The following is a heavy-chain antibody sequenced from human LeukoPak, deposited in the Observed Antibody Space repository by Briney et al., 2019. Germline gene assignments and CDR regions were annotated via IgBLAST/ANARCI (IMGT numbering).Heavy chain of an antibody. CDR2: IYYSGST. D-gene: IGHD6-19*01. V-gene: IGHV4-39*07. CDR3: ASNPGYSSGWPFDY. J-gene: IGHJ4*02. CDR1: GGSISSSSYY. Sequence: SETLSLTCTVSGGSISSSSYYWGWIRQPPGKGLEWIGSIYYSGSTYYNPSLKSRVTISVDTSKNQFSLKLSSVTAADTAVYYCASNPGYSSGWPFDYWGQGTLVTVSS.